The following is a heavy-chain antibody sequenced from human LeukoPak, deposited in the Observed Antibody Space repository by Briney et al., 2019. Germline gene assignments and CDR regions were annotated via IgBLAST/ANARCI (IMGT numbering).Heavy chain of an antibody. Sequence: SETLSLTCTVSGGSISSYYWSWIRQPPGKGLEWIGYIYYSGSTNYNPSLKSRVTISVDTSKNQFPLKLSSVTAADTAVYYCARERTFGGVIVRRYYFDYWGQGTLVTVSS. V-gene: IGHV4-59*01. J-gene: IGHJ4*02. D-gene: IGHD3-16*02. CDR2: IYYSGST. CDR1: GGSISSYY. CDR3: ARERTFGGVIVRRYYFDY.